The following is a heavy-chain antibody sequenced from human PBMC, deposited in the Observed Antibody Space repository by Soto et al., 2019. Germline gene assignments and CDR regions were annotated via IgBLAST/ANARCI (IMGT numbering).Heavy chain of an antibody. V-gene: IGHV3-7*01. CDR3: ARESLDIVVTIGELDY. Sequence: EVRLVESGGGLVQPGGSLRLSCAASGFTFSSYWMNWVRQAPGKGLEWVANIKEDGSEKYHIDSVKGRFTISRDNAKNSLYLQMNSLRAEDTAVYYCARESLDIVVTIGELDYWGQGTLVTVSS. J-gene: IGHJ4*02. D-gene: IGHD5-12*01. CDR1: GFTFSSYW. CDR2: IKEDGSEK.